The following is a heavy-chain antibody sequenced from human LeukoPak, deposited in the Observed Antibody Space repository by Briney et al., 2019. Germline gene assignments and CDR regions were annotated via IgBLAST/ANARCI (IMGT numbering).Heavy chain of an antibody. V-gene: IGHV4-59*01. Sequence: SETLSLTCTVSGGSISSYYWSWIRQPPGKGLEWIGYIYYSGSTNYNPSLKSRVTISVDTSKNQFSLKLSSVTAADTAVYYCARDSGIAAAWFDPWGQGTLVTVSS. D-gene: IGHD6-13*01. J-gene: IGHJ5*02. CDR3: ARDSGIAAAWFDP. CDR1: GGSISSYY. CDR2: IYYSGST.